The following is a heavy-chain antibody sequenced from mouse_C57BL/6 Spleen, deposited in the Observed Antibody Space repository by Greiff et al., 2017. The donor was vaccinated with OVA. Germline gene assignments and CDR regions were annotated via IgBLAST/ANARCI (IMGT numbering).Heavy chain of an antibody. CDR2: IYPGDGDT. Sequence: QVQLQQSGPELVKPGASVKISCKASGYAFSSSWMNWVKQRPGKGLEWIGRIYPGDGDTNYNGKFKGKATLTADKSSSTAYMQLSSLTSEDSAVYFCALSNPYYAMDYWGQGTSVTVSS. CDR1: GYAFSSSW. J-gene: IGHJ4*01. D-gene: IGHD2-5*01. V-gene: IGHV1-82*01. CDR3: ALSNPYYAMDY.